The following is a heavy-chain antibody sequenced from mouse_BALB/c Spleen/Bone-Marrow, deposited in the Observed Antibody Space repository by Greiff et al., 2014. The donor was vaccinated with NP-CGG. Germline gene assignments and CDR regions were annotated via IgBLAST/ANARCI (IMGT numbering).Heavy chain of an antibody. J-gene: IGHJ3*01. V-gene: IGHV1-9*01. Sequence: VQLQQSGAELMKPGASVKISCKATGYTFSSYWIEWVKQRPGHGLEWIGEILPGSGSTNYNEKFKGKATFTADTSSNTSYMQLSILTSEDSAVYYCARELGLRLAYWGQGTLVTVSA. CDR1: GYTFSSYW. CDR3: ARELGLRLAY. D-gene: IGHD3-1*01. CDR2: ILPGSGST.